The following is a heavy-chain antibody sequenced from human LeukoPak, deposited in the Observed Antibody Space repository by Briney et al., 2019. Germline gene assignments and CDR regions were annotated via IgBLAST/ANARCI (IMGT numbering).Heavy chain of an antibody. CDR2: ISAYNGNT. J-gene: IGHJ5*02. V-gene: IGHV1-18*01. CDR1: AYTFTSYG. CDR3: ARDYKALTYNWFDP. D-gene: IGHD3-9*01. Sequence: ASVKVSCSASAYTFTSYGINWVRQPPGQGLEWMGRISAYNGNTNYAQKLQGRVTMSTDTSTSTAYMELRSLRSDDTAVYYCARDYKALTYNWFDPWGQGTLVTVSS.